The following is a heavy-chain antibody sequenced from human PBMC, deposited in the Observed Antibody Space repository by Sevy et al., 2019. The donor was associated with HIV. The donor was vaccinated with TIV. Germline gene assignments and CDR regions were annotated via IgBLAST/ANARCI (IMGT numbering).Heavy chain of an antibody. Sequence: GGSLRLSFAASGFTFSSYSIGWVRQAPGKGLELVSAIRGSGGSTYYADSVKGRFTISRDNSKNTLYLQMNSLRAEDTAVYYCAKAPINWGFTNFDYWGQGTLVTVSS. D-gene: IGHD7-27*01. V-gene: IGHV3-23*01. CDR1: GFTFSSYS. CDR2: IRGSGGST. J-gene: IGHJ4*02. CDR3: AKAPINWGFTNFDY.